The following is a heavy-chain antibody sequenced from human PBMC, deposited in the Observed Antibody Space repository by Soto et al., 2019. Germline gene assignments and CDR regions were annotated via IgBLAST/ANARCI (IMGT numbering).Heavy chain of an antibody. CDR1: GYTFTSYD. Sequence: GASVKVSCKASGYTFTSYDINWVRQATGQGLEWMGWMNPNSGNTGYAQKFQGRVTMTRNTSISTAYMELSSLRSEDTAVYYCARATRLKEVRPTGRTIPTSYYYYMDVWGKGTTVTV. V-gene: IGHV1-8*01. J-gene: IGHJ6*03. CDR2: MNPNSGNT. D-gene: IGHD2-15*01. CDR3: ARATRLKEVRPTGRTIPTSYYYYMDV.